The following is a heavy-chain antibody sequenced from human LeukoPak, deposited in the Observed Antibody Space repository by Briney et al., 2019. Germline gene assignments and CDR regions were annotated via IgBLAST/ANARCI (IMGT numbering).Heavy chain of an antibody. CDR1: RPTFSSYS. D-gene: IGHD4-17*01. Sequence: GGSLTLSCPAYRPTFSSYSMSCVRQVPGKGLEWVSAIRGSGGSTYYADSVKGRFTISRDNSKHTLHLQMNSLRAEDTGVYYCAKDRTTARGGFDPWGQGTLVTVSS. J-gene: IGHJ5*02. V-gene: IGHV3-23*01. CDR3: AKDRTTARGGFDP. CDR2: IRGSGGST.